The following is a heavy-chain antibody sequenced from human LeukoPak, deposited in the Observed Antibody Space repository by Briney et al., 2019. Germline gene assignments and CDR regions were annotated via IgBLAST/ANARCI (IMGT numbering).Heavy chain of an antibody. Sequence: GASVKVSCKASGYTFTGYYMHWVRQAPGQGLEWMGWINPNSGGTNYAQKFQGRVTMTRDTSISTAYMELSRLRSDDTAVYYCARGDGYKDYYYMDVWGKGTTVTVSS. CDR1: GYTFTGYY. D-gene: IGHD5-24*01. V-gene: IGHV1-2*02. CDR2: INPNSGGT. CDR3: ARGDGYKDYYYMDV. J-gene: IGHJ6*03.